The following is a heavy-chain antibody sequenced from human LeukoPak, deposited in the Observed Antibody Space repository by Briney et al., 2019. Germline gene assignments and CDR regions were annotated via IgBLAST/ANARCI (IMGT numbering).Heavy chain of an antibody. J-gene: IGHJ6*02. CDR3: ASSYYYGSGSYYIYYYGMDV. D-gene: IGHD3-10*01. CDR1: GFTFSSYA. V-gene: IGHV3-23*01. CDR2: ISGRGGST. Sequence: GGTLRLSCAASGFTFSSYAMSWVRQAPGKGLEWVSAISGRGGSTYYADSVKGRFTISRDNSKNTLYLQMNSLRAEDTAVYYCASSYYYGSGSYYIYYYGMDVWGQGTTVTVSS.